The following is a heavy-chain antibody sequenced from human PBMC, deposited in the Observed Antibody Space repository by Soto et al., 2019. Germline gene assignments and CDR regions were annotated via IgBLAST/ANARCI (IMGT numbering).Heavy chain of an antibody. CDR1: GGSISSSSYY. CDR2: IYYSGST. V-gene: IGHV4-39*01. Sequence: PSETLSLTCTVSGGSISSSSYYWGWIRQPPGKGLEWIGSIYYSGSTYYNPSLKSRVTISVDTSKNQFSLKLSSVTAADTAVYYCASSSGYDLGFDYWGQGTLVTVSS. J-gene: IGHJ4*02. CDR3: ASSSGYDLGFDY. D-gene: IGHD5-12*01.